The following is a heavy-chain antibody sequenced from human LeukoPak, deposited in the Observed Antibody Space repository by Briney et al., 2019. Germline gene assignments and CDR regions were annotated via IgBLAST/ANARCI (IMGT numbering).Heavy chain of an antibody. CDR3: ARVTGGRYCSTTSCYMRGWFDP. CDR2: IIPVFGTS. Sequence: ASVKVSCKASGYTFTSYGISWVRQAPEQGLEWMGGIIPVFGTSNYAQKFQGRVTITADESTRTAYMELSSLRSEDTAVYYCARVTGGRYCSTTSCYMRGWFDPWGQGTLVTVSS. J-gene: IGHJ5*02. CDR1: GYTFTSYG. V-gene: IGHV1-69*13. D-gene: IGHD2-2*02.